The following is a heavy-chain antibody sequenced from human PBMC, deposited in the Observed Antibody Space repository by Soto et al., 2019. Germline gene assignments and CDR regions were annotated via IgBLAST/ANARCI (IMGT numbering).Heavy chain of an antibody. V-gene: IGHV4-59*01. CDR3: AREMSYYGSGTHYYMDV. CDR1: GGSISSYY. Sequence: SETLSLTCTVSGGSISSYYWSWIRQPPGKGLEWIGYIYYSGSTNYNPSLKSRVTISVDTSKNQFSLKTSSVTAADTAVYYCAREMSYYGSGTHYYMDVWGKGTTVTVSS. D-gene: IGHD3-10*01. J-gene: IGHJ6*03. CDR2: IYYSGST.